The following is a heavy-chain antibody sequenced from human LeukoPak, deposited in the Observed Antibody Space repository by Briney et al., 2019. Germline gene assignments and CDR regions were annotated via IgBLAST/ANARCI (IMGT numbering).Heavy chain of an antibody. Sequence: ASVKVSCKASGYTFTGYYIHWVRQAPGQGLEWMGWVNPNSGGTNYAHKFQGGVTMTRDTSISTAYMELTRLRSDDTAVYYCARVFRPDSGTINYWGQGTLVTVSS. D-gene: IGHD1-14*01. V-gene: IGHV1-2*07. J-gene: IGHJ4*02. CDR3: ARVFRPDSGTINY. CDR1: GYTFTGYY. CDR2: VNPNSGGT.